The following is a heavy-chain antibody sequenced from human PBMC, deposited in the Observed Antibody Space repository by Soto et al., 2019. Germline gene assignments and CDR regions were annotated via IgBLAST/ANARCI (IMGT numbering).Heavy chain of an antibody. CDR2: IRSKAYGGTT. J-gene: IGHJ6*02. D-gene: IGHD5-18*01. CDR1: GFPFGDYA. V-gene: IGHV3-49*03. CDR3: TSPFLADTAMVRPGYYYYGMDV. Sequence: GGSLRLSCTASGFPFGDYAMSWFRQAPGKGLEWVGFIRSKAYGGTTEYAASVKGRFTISRDDSKSIAYLQMNSLKTEDTAVYYCTSPFLADTAMVRPGYYYYGMDVWGQGTTVTVSS.